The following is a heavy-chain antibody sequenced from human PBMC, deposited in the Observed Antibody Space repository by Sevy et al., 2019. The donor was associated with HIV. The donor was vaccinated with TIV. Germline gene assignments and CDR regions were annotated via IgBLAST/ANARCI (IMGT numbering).Heavy chain of an antibody. CDR3: TRHDITPYGSGSYSAEVY. CDR1: GFTFSGSA. V-gene: IGHV3-73*01. J-gene: IGHJ4*02. Sequence: GGSLRLSCAASGFTFSGSAMHWVRQASGKGLEWVGRIRSKANSYATAYAASVKGRFTISRDDSKNTAYLQMNSLKTGDTAVYYCTRHDITPYGSGSYSAEVYWGQGTLVTVSS. D-gene: IGHD3-10*01. CDR2: IRSKANSYAT.